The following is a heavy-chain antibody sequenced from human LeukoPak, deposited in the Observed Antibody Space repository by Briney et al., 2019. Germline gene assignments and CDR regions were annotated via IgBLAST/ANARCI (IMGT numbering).Heavy chain of an antibody. J-gene: IGHJ4*02. CDR3: ARDSGGTFLFDS. CDR1: GFTFSNYG. CDR2: ISFSGDNT. V-gene: IGHV3-23*01. Sequence: PGASLRLTCAGSGFTFSNYGLSWGRHAPGKGLEWVSTISFSGDNTHYADSVKGRFTISRDNFKNTVYLQMSSLRAEDAAIYYCARDSGGTFLFDSWGQGTLVTVAS. D-gene: IGHD1-26*01.